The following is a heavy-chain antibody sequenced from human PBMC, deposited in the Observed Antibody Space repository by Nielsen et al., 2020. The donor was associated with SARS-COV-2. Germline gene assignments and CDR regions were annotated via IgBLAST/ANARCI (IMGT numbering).Heavy chain of an antibody. V-gene: IGHV7-4-1*02. CDR2: INTNTGNP. Sequence: WVRQVPGQGLEWMGWINTNTGNPTYAQGFTGRFVFSLDKSVNTAYLQISSLKAEDTAVYYCARESQGGYCSGGSCPLDVWGKGTTVTVSS. J-gene: IGHJ6*04. D-gene: IGHD2-15*01. CDR3: ARESQGGYCSGGSCPLDV.